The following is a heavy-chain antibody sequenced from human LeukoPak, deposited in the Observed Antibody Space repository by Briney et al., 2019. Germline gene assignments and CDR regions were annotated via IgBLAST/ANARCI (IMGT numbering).Heavy chain of an antibody. CDR1: DGSFSGYY. V-gene: IGHV4-34*01. Sequence: PSETLSLTCDVYDGSFSGYYWNWIRQPPGKGLEWIGEINHSGNINYNPSLKSRVTISMVASKNQFSLKLSAVTAADTAVYYCARGRINYYGSGSRGNWFDPWGQGTLVTVSS. CDR3: ARGRINYYGSGSRGNWFDP. J-gene: IGHJ5*02. CDR2: INHSGNI. D-gene: IGHD3-10*01.